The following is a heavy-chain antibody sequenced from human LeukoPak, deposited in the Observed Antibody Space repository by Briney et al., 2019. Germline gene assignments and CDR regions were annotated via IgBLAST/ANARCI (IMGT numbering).Heavy chain of an antibody. V-gene: IGHV4-39*07. CDR2: IYYSGST. J-gene: IGHJ4*02. CDR3: ARDPYSGYGRFDY. CDR1: GGSISSSSYY. Sequence: PSETLSLTCTVSGGSISSSSYYWGWIRQPPGKGLEWIANIYYSGSTYYNPSLKSRVTVSVDTSKNQFSLKLNSVTAADTAVYYCARDPYSGYGRFDYWGQGTLVTVSS. D-gene: IGHD5-12*01.